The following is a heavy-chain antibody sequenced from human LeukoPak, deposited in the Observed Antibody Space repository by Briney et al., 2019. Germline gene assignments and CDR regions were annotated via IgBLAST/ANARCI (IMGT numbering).Heavy chain of an antibody. Sequence: PSETLSLTCTVSGYSISSGYYWGWIRQPPGKGLGWIGSIYHSGSTYYNPSLKSRVTISVDTSKNQFSLKLSSVTAADTAVYYCARDLVVDYYGSGSYYPFDYWGQGTLVTVSS. D-gene: IGHD3-10*01. CDR1: GYSISSGYY. CDR2: IYHSGST. V-gene: IGHV4-38-2*02. CDR3: ARDLVVDYYGSGSYYPFDY. J-gene: IGHJ4*02.